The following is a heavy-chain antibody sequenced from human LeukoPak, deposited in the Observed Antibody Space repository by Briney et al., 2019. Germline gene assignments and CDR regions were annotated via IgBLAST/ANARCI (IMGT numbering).Heavy chain of an antibody. D-gene: IGHD6-19*01. J-gene: IGHJ6*03. CDR2: IKQDGSEK. CDR3: ASRASSGWYYYYYYMDV. CDR1: GFTFSSYW. V-gene: IGHV3-7*01. Sequence: SGGSLRLSCAASGFTFSSYWMSWVRQAPGKGLEWVANIKQDGSEKYYVDSVKGRFTISRDNAKNSLYLQMNSLRAEDTAVYYCASRASSGWYYYYYYMDVWGKGTTVTVSS.